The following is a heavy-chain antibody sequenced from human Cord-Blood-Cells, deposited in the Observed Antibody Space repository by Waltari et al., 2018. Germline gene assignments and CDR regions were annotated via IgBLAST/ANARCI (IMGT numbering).Heavy chain of an antibody. J-gene: IGHJ5*02. D-gene: IGHD2-2*01. Sequence: QVQLVQSGAAVKKPGASVKVSCKASGYTFTSYYMHWVRPAPGQGLEWMGISNPSGGSTSYAQKFQGRVTMTRDTSTSTVYMELSSLRSEDTAVYYCARDNDIVVVPASNWFDPWGQGTLVTVSS. CDR1: GYTFTSYY. V-gene: IGHV1-46*01. CDR3: ARDNDIVVVPASNWFDP. CDR2: SNPSGGST.